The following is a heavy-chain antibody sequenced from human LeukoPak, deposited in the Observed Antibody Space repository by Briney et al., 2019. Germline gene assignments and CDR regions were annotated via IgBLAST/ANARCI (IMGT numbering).Heavy chain of an antibody. CDR1: GFTFDDYA. CDR3: ARATGSYYSLGY. CDR2: ISWNSGSI. V-gene: IGHV3-9*01. Sequence: PGGSLRLSCAASGFTFDDYAMHWVRQAPGKGLEWVSGISWNSGSIDYADSVKGRFTISRDNAKNTLYLQMNSLRAEDTAVYYCARATGSYYSLGYWGQGTLVTVSS. J-gene: IGHJ4*02. D-gene: IGHD1-26*01.